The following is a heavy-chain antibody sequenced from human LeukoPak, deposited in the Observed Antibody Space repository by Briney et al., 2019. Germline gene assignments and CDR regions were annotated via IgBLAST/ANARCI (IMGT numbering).Heavy chain of an antibody. V-gene: IGHV3-7*01. CDR2: IWPDGSDK. D-gene: IGHD3-10*01. J-gene: IGHJ4*02. CDR3: ARLFGGGTTFDY. Sequence: PGGFLRLSCAASGFSFSTHWMSWVRQGPGKGLEWVAAIWPDGSDKKYVDSVRDRFTISRDNAKNSLYLQMNSLTAEDTAVYYCARLFGGGTTFDYWGQGALVTVSS. CDR1: GFSFSTHW.